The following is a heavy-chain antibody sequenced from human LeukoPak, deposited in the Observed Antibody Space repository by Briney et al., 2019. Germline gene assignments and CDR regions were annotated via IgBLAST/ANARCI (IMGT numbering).Heavy chain of an antibody. CDR3: ARPLWFGELQAFDI. CDR1: GGSISSYY. Sequence: SETLSLTCTVSGGSISSYYWSWIRQPPGKGLEWIGYIYYSGSTNYNPSLKSRVTIPVDTSKNQFSLKLSSVTAADTAVYYCARPLWFGELQAFDIWGQGTMVTVSS. J-gene: IGHJ3*02. D-gene: IGHD3-10*01. V-gene: IGHV4-59*08. CDR2: IYYSGST.